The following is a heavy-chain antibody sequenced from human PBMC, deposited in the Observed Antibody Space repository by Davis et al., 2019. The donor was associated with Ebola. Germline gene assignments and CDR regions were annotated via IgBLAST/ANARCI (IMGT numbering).Heavy chain of an antibody. Sequence: GESLKISCSASGFTFSNYGMSWVRQAPGKGLEWVSGVIGSGSDTYYADSVKGRFTISRDNAKNSLYLQMNSLRAEDTAVYYCARRLVVPAAMRYYYYYGMDVWGQGTTVTVSS. D-gene: IGHD2-2*01. CDR3: ARRLVVPAAMRYYYYYGMDV. J-gene: IGHJ6*02. CDR1: GFTFSNYG. CDR2: VIGSGSDT. V-gene: IGHV3-23*01.